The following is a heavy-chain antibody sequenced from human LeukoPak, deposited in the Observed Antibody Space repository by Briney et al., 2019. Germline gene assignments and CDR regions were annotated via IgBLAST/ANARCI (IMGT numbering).Heavy chain of an antibody. CDR3: ARGRPWFTDAFDI. D-gene: IGHD3-10*01. J-gene: IGHJ3*02. CDR1: GFTFTNYV. Sequence: GGSLRLSCAASGFTFTNYVMTWVRQAPGKGLEWVSGISVSGADTYYADSVKGRFTISRENAKNSLYLQMNSLRAGDTAVYYCARGRPWFTDAFDIWGQGTMVTVSS. CDR2: ISVSGADT. V-gene: IGHV3-23*01.